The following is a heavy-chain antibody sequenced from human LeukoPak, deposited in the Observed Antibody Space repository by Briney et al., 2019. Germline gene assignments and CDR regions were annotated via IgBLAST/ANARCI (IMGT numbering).Heavy chain of an antibody. Sequence: PGGSLRLSCAASGFTFSSYAMHWVRQAPGKGLEWVAVISYDGSNKSYADSVKRRFTISRDNSTNTLYLQMNSLRVEDTAVYYCARALVVVAAIAFDIWGQGTMVPVSS. J-gene: IGHJ3*02. CDR3: ARALVVVAAIAFDI. CDR2: ISYDGSNK. V-gene: IGHV3-30-3*01. D-gene: IGHD2-15*01. CDR1: GFTFSSYA.